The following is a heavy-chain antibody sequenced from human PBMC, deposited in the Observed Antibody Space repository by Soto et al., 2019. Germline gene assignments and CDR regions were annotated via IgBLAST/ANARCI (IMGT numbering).Heavy chain of an antibody. Sequence: EVQVVESGGGLVQPGRSLRLSCVASGINFHNYAMQWVRQVPGKDLEWVSGINWTTGVIGYADSVKGRFILSRDNARNVQYLETHGPGVEDTALYCCAIKYYVPGGSDSGGPGTVVTVSS. CDR1: GINFHNYA. V-gene: IGHV3-9*01. CDR3: AIKYYVPGGSDS. D-gene: IGHD3-16*01. J-gene: IGHJ4*02. CDR2: INWTTGVI.